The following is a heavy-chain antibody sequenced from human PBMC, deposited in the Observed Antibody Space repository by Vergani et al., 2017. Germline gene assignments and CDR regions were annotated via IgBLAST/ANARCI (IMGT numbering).Heavy chain of an antibody. CDR3: AKMFGWDSSGFDDY. CDR2: IRHDGSEK. D-gene: IGHD3-22*01. J-gene: IGHJ4*02. Sequence: QVQLVESGGDVVQPGGSLRLSCAASGFTFSSYGIHWVRQAPGKGLEWVAFIRHDGSEKYYADSVRGRFTISRDSSKSTLYLEMNSLSVEDTAMYYCAKMFGWDSSGFDDYWGQGTLVTVSS. V-gene: IGHV3-30*02. CDR1: GFTFSSYG.